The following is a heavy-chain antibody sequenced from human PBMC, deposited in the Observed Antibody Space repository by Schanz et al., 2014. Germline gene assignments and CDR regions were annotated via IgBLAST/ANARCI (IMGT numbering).Heavy chain of an antibody. CDR1: GITFSSHS. J-gene: IGHJ4*02. D-gene: IGHD1-1*01. Sequence: EVHLVESGGGLVQPGGSLRLSCAASGITFSSHSFNWVHQAPGKGLEWISYITYNGGTIYYADSVKGRFTISRDNAKNSLYLEMNSLRAEDTALYYCARDRRNADLDYWGQGTLVTVSS. CDR2: ITYNGGTI. CDR3: ARDRRNADLDY. V-gene: IGHV3-48*01.